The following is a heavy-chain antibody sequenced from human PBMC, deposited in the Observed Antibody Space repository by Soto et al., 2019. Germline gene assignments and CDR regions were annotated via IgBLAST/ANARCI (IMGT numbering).Heavy chain of an antibody. Sequence: SETLSITCSVSGASISTSSDFWGWIRQAPGKGLEWIGNVYQSGTTRLNPSLKSRVSIFVDRSKNQFSLELNSATAADRAVYYCARQAESTSYFDYCSQGIPVTVSS. CDR3: ARQAESTSYFDY. CDR1: GASISTSSDF. V-gene: IGHV4-39*01. CDR2: VYQSGTT. D-gene: IGHD2-2*01. J-gene: IGHJ4*02.